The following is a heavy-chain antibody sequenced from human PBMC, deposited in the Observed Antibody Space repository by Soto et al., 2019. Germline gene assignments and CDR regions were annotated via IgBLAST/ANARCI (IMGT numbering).Heavy chain of an antibody. CDR2: ISGSGGST. Sequence: EVQLLESGGGLVQPGGSLRLSCAASGFTFSSYAMSWVRQAPGKGLEWVSAISGSGGSTYYADSVKGRFTISRDNSKNTLYMEMNSLRAEGTAVYYCAKGRGYCSSTSCYGGSDYWGQGTLVTVSS. J-gene: IGHJ4*02. CDR1: GFTFSSYA. CDR3: AKGRGYCSSTSCYGGSDY. D-gene: IGHD2-2*01. V-gene: IGHV3-23*01.